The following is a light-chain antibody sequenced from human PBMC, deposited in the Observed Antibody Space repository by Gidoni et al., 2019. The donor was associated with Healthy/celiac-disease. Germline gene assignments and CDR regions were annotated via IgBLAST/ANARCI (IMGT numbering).Light chain of an antibody. CDR3: QQYGSSPYT. CDR2: GAS. J-gene: IGKJ2*01. V-gene: IGKV3-20*01. Sequence: EIVLTQSPGTLSLSPGERATLSCRASQSVSSSYLAWYQQKPGQAPRLLIYGASSRATGIPDRFSGSGSRTDFTLTISRLESEDFAVYYCQQYGSSPYTFGQGTKLEIK. CDR1: QSVSSSY.